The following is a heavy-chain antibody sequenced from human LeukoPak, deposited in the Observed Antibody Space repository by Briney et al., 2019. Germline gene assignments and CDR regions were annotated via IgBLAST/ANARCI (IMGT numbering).Heavy chain of an antibody. J-gene: IGHJ6*02. V-gene: IGHV3-23*01. Sequence: GGSLRLSCAASGFTFSSYAMSWVRQAPGKGLEWVSAISGGGGSTHYADSVKGRFTISRDNSKNTLYLQMNSLRAEDTAVYYCAREEGAAAGYFYYGMDVWGQGTTVTVSS. CDR1: GFTFSSYA. CDR2: ISGGGGST. CDR3: AREEGAAAGYFYYGMDV. D-gene: IGHD6-13*01.